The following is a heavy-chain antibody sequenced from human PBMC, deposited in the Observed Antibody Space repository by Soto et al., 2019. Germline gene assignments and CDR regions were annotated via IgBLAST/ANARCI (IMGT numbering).Heavy chain of an antibody. V-gene: IGHV4-59*12. Sequence: SETLSLTCTVSGGSISSYYWSWIRQPPGKGLEWIGYIYYSGSTNYNPSLKSRVTISVDTSKNQFSLKLRSVTAADTVFYYCARARSTTETNWFDPWGQGTLVTVSS. CDR1: GGSISSYY. CDR3: ARARSTTETNWFDP. CDR2: IYYSGST. D-gene: IGHD1-1*01. J-gene: IGHJ5*02.